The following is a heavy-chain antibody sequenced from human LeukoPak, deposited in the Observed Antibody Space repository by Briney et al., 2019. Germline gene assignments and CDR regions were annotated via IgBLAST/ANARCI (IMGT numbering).Heavy chain of an antibody. CDR1: GYTFTSYD. CDR3: ARGRGIAVAGTQVSDY. Sequence: ASVKVSCKASGYTFTSYDINWVRQATGQGLEWMGWMNPNSGNTGYAQKFQGRVTMTRNTSISTAYMELSSLRSEDTAVYYCARGRGIAVAGTQVSDYWGQGTLVTVSS. J-gene: IGHJ4*02. CDR2: MNPNSGNT. D-gene: IGHD6-19*01. V-gene: IGHV1-8*01.